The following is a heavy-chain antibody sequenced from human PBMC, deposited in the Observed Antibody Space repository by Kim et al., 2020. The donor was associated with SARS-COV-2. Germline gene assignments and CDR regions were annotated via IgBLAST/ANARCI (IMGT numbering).Heavy chain of an antibody. D-gene: IGHD5-18*01. V-gene: IGHV4-34*01. J-gene: IGHJ6*02. Sequence: SETLSLTCAVYGGSFSGYYWSWIRQPPGKGLEWIGEINHSGSTNYNPSLKSRVTISVDTSKNQFSLKLSSVTAADTAVYYWARGFGRWRYSYGYRHYYGMDVWGQGTTVTVSS. CDR3: ARGFGRWRYSYGYRHYYGMDV. CDR1: GGSFSGYY. CDR2: INHSGST.